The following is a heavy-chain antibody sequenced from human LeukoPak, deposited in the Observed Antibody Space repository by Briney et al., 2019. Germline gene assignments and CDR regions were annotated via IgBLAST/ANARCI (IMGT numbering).Heavy chain of an antibody. Sequence: GESLKISCKGSGYSFTSYWIGWVRQMPGKGLEWMGIIYPGDSDTRYSPSFQGQVTISADKSISTAYLQWSSLKASDTAMYYCARTGYSGYRNWDDAFDIWGQGTMVTVSS. D-gene: IGHD5-12*01. CDR3: ARTGYSGYRNWDDAFDI. CDR1: GYSFTSYW. CDR2: IYPGDSDT. V-gene: IGHV5-51*01. J-gene: IGHJ3*02.